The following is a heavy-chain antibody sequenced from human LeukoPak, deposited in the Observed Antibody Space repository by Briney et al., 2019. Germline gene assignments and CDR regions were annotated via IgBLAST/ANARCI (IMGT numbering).Heavy chain of an antibody. D-gene: IGHD3-22*01. CDR3: AGTYYYDKGAFDI. CDR1: GFTVSSNY. Sequence: GGSLRLSCAASGFTVSSNYMNWVRQAPGRGLEWVSVIYSGGSTYYADSVKGRFTISRDNSKNTLYLQMNSLRAEDTAVYYCAGTYYYDKGAFDIWGQGTMVTVSS. V-gene: IGHV3-53*01. CDR2: IYSGGST. J-gene: IGHJ3*02.